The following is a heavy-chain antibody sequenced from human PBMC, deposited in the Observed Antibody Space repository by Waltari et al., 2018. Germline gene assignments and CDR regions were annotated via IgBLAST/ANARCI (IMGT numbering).Heavy chain of an antibody. CDR1: GGSISSYS. J-gene: IGHJ4*02. CDR3: ARDGLIAAAGTV. V-gene: IGHV4-59*01. Sequence: QVQLQESGPGLVKPSETLSLTCTVSGGSISSYSWRWIRQPPGKGLEWIGYIYYSGSTNYNPSLKSRVTISVDTSKNQFSLKRSSVTAADTAVYYCARDGLIAAAGTVWGQGTLVTVSS. D-gene: IGHD6-13*01. CDR2: IYYSGST.